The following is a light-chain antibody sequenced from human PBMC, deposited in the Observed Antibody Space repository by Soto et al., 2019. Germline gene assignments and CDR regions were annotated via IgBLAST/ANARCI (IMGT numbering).Light chain of an antibody. CDR3: SSSTSSSTLV. V-gene: IGLV2-14*01. CDR2: EVS. J-gene: IGLJ1*01. Sequence: SVLTQPASVSGSPGQSITISCTGTSSDVGGYNYVSWYQQHPGKAPKLMIYEVSNRPSGVSNRFSGSKSGNTASLTISGLQAEDEADYYCSSSTSSSTLVFGTGTKVT. CDR1: SSDVGGYNY.